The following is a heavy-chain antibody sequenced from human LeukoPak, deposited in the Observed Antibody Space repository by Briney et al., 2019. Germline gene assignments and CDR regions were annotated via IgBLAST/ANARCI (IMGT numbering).Heavy chain of an antibody. D-gene: IGHD2/OR15-2a*01. CDR2: ISYDGSNK. J-gene: IGHJ3*02. CDR1: GFTFSSYA. Sequence: GRSLRLSCAASGFTFSSYAMHWVRQAPGKGLEWVAVISYDGSNKYYADSVKGRFTISRDNSKNTLYLQMNSLRAEDTAVYYCAREATLECAFDIWGQGTMVTVSS. CDR3: AREATLECAFDI. V-gene: IGHV3-30*04.